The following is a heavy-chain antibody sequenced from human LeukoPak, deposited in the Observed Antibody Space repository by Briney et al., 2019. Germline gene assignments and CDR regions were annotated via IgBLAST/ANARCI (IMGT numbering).Heavy chain of an antibody. Sequence: NPSETLSLTCTVSGGSISSYYWSWIRQPPGKGLEWIGYIYYSGSTNYNPSLKSRVTISVDTSKNQFSLKLSSVTAADTAVYYCAREPDYYDSSGWYYFDYWGQGTLVTVSS. CDR1: GGSISSYY. V-gene: IGHV4-59*01. CDR3: AREPDYYDSSGWYYFDY. D-gene: IGHD3-22*01. J-gene: IGHJ4*02. CDR2: IYYSGST.